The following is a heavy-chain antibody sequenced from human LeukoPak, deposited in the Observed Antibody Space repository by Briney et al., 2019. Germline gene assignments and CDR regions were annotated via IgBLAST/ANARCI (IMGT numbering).Heavy chain of an antibody. CDR1: GYTFTSYG. D-gene: IGHD6-6*01. CDR2: ISAYNGNT. V-gene: IGHV1-18*01. J-gene: IGHJ4*02. Sequence: ASVKVSCEASGYTFTSYGISWVRQAPGQGLKWRGWISAYNGNTNYAQKLQGRVTMTTDTSTSTAYVELRSLRSDDTAVYYCARNSLASPHVDYWGQGTLVTVSS. CDR3: ARNSLASPHVDY.